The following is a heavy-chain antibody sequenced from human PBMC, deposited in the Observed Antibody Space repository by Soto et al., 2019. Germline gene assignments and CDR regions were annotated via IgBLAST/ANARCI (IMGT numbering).Heavy chain of an antibody. D-gene: IGHD6-19*01. J-gene: IGHJ4*02. CDR3: ARSSGWYGEFDY. Sequence: QLQLQESGSRLVKPSQTLSLTCAVSGGSISSGGYSWSWIRQPPGKGLEWIGYIYHSGSTYYNPSLRSRVTMSVDRSKNQFSLKLSSVTAADTAVYYCARSSGWYGEFDYWGQGTLVTVSS. V-gene: IGHV4-30-2*01. CDR1: GGSISSGGYS. CDR2: IYHSGST.